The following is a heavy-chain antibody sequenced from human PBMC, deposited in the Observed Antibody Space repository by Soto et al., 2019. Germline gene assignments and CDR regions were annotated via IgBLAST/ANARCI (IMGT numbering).Heavy chain of an antibody. CDR2: ISYDGSNK. D-gene: IGHD4-4*01. V-gene: IGHV3-30-3*01. J-gene: IGHJ6*02. CDR1: GFTFSSYA. Sequence: GGSLRLSCAASGFTFSSYAMHWVRQAPGKGLEWVAVISYDGSNKYYADSVKGRFTISRDNSKNTLYLQMNSLRAEDTAVYYCARGYSNYGGVRYYYYGMDVWGQGTTVTVSS. CDR3: ARGYSNYGGVRYYYYGMDV.